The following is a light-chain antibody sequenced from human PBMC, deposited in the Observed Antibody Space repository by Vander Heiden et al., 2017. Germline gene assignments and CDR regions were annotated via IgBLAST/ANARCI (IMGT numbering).Light chain of an antibody. CDR2: GNS. CDR3: QSYDSSLSGSHVV. CDR1: SSNIGAGYA. J-gene: IGLJ2*01. V-gene: IGLV1-40*01. Sequence: QSVLTQPPSVSRPPGQRVTISCTGSSSNIGAGYAVPWYQQLPGTAPKLLIYGNSNRPSGVPDRFSGSKSGTSASLAITGLQAEDEADYYCQSYDSSLSGSHVVFGGGTKLTVL.